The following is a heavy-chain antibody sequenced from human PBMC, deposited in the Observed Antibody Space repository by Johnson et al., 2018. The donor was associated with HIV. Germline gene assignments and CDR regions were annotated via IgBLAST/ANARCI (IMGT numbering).Heavy chain of an antibody. CDR1: EFTVSSNY. CDR3: VSSAQWSGWPPGAFDI. Sequence: VQLVESVGGLIQPGGSLRLSCAASEFTVSSNYMSWVRQASGKGLEWVSVVYNSGPTYYGDSVKGRFTISRDNSKNTLYLQMNSLRAEDTAVYYCVSSAQWSGWPPGAFDIWGQGTMVTVSS. J-gene: IGHJ3*02. CDR2: VYNSGPT. V-gene: IGHV3-53*01. D-gene: IGHD6-19*01.